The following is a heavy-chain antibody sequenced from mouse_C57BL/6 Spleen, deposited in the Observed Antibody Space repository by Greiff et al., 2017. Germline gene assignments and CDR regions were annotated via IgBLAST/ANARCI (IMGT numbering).Heavy chain of an antibody. V-gene: IGHV1-80*01. Sequence: QVQLKQSGAELVKPGASVKISCKASGYAFSSYWMNWVKQRPGKGLEWIGQIYPGDGDTNYNGKFKGKATLTADKSSSTAYMQLSSLTSEDSAVYFCARAYGSSYYIDYWGQGTTLTVSS. CDR2: IYPGDGDT. CDR1: GYAFSSYW. J-gene: IGHJ2*01. CDR3: ARAYGSSYYIDY. D-gene: IGHD1-1*01.